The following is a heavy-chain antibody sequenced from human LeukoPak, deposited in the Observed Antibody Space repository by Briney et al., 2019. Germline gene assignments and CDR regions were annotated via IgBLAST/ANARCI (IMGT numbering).Heavy chain of an antibody. D-gene: IGHD2-21*01. Sequence: ASVKVSCKASGGTFSSYAISWVRQAPGQGLEWMGGIIPIFGTANYAQKFQGRVTITTDESTSTAYMELSSLRSEDTAVYYCARDSCGNGCWFDPWGQGTLVTVSS. CDR1: GGTFSSYA. CDR3: ARDSCGNGCWFDP. V-gene: IGHV1-69*05. J-gene: IGHJ5*02. CDR2: IIPIFGTA.